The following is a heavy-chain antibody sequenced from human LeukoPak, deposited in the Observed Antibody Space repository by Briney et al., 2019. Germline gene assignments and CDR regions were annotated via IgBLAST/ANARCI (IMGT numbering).Heavy chain of an antibody. V-gene: IGHV3-33*06. CDR3: AKSGGWGSDY. CDR2: IWYDGSNK. CDR1: GFTFSSYG. Sequence: GGSLRLSCAASGFTFSSYGMHWVRQAPGKGLEWVAVIWYDGSNKYYADSLKGRFTISRDNSKNTLYLQMNSLRAEDTAVYYCAKSGGWGSDYWGQGTLVTVSS. J-gene: IGHJ4*02. D-gene: IGHD2-15*01.